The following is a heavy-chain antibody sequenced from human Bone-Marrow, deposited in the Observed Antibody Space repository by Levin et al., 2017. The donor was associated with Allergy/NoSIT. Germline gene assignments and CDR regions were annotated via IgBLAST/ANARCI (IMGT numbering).Heavy chain of an antibody. J-gene: IGHJ5*02. D-gene: IGHD6-19*01. CDR1: GGSISSSSYY. V-gene: IGHV4-39*01. Sequence: SETLSLTCTVSGGSISSSSYYWGWIRQPPGTGLEWIGSIYYSGSTYYNPSLKSRVTISVDTSKNQFSLKLSSVTAADTAVYYCATSIAVVTGRYNWFDPWGQGTLVTVSS. CDR3: ATSIAVVTGRYNWFDP. CDR2: IYYSGST.